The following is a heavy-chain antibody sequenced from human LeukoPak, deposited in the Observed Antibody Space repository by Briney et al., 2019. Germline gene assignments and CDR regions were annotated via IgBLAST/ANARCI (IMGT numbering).Heavy chain of an antibody. Sequence: QPGGSLRLSCEGSGFTFSNYWMGWVRQAPGKGLQWVANIKTDGSEKYYVDSVKGRFTISRDNAKNSLYLQMNSLRAGDTAVYYCASRRWEAYGGSSPVWLWGQGTLVTVSS. D-gene: IGHD4-23*01. V-gene: IGHV3-7*01. J-gene: IGHJ1*01. CDR3: ASRRWEAYGGSSPVWL. CDR2: IKTDGSEK. CDR1: GFTFSNYW.